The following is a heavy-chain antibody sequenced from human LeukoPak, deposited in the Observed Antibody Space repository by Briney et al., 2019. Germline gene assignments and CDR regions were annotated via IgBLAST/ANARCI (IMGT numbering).Heavy chain of an antibody. D-gene: IGHD3-10*01. V-gene: IGHV1-46*01. Sequence: ASAKVSCKASGYTFTSYYMHWVRQAPGQGLEWMGIINPSGGSTSYAQKFQGRVTMTRDTSTSTVYMELSSLRSEDTAVYYCARGRVRGVISYYFDYWGQGTLVTVSS. CDR1: GYTFTSYY. CDR3: ARGRVRGVISYYFDY. J-gene: IGHJ4*02. CDR2: INPSGGST.